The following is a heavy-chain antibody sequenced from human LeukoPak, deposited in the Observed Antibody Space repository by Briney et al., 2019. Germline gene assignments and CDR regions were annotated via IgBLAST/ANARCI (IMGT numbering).Heavy chain of an antibody. D-gene: IGHD3-22*01. CDR3: ATSGYFPIKAFDY. J-gene: IGHJ4*02. CDR2: ISSSSSSYI. Sequence: GGSLRLSCAASGFTFSSYSMNWVRQAPGKGLEWVSSISSSSSSYIHYADSVKGRFTISRDNAKNSLYLQMNSLRAEDTSVYYCATSGYFPIKAFDYWGQGTLVTVSS. CDR1: GFTFSSYS. V-gene: IGHV3-21*01.